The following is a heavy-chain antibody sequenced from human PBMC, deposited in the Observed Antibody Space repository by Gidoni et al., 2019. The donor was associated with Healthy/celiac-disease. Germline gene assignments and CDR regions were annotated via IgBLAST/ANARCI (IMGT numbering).Heavy chain of an antibody. Sequence: EVQLVESGGGLVQPGGSLRLSWAASGLPFSSYWMHWVRQAPGKGLVWVSRINSDGSSTSYADSVKGRFTISRDNAKNTLYLQMNSLRAEDTAVYYCAREASTGNWFDPWGQGTLVTVSS. CDR1: GLPFSSYW. V-gene: IGHV3-74*01. CDR2: INSDGSST. D-gene: IGHD4-17*01. J-gene: IGHJ5*02. CDR3: AREASTGNWFDP.